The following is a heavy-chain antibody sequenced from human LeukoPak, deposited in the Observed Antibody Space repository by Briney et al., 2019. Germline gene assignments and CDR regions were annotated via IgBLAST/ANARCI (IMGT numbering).Heavy chain of an antibody. V-gene: IGHV3-23*01. D-gene: IGHD5-12*01. Sequence: GGSLRLSCAASGFTFSSYAMSWVRRAPGKGLEWVSAISGSGGSTYYADSVKGRFTISSDNSKNTLYLHMNSLRAEDTAVYYCAKGPWWLRPAYFDYWGQGTLVTVFS. CDR1: GFTFSSYA. CDR2: ISGSGGST. CDR3: AKGPWWLRPAYFDY. J-gene: IGHJ4*02.